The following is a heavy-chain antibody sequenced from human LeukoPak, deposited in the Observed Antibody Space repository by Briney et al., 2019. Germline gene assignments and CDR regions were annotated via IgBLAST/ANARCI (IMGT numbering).Heavy chain of an antibody. J-gene: IGHJ4*02. CDR2: IIPIFGTA. Sequence: SVKVSCKASGGTFSSYAISWVRQAPGQGLEWMGGIIPIFGTANYAQKLQGRVTITADESTSTAYMELSSLRSEDTAVYYCARVLIAAAAPRFDYWGQGTLVTVSS. CDR1: GGTFSSYA. D-gene: IGHD6-13*01. CDR3: ARVLIAAAAPRFDY. V-gene: IGHV1-69*01.